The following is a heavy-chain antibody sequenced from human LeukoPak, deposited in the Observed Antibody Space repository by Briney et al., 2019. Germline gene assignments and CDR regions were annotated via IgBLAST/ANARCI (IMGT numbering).Heavy chain of an antibody. CDR3: AELGITMIGGV. V-gene: IGHV3-48*03. CDR1: GFTFSSYE. J-gene: IGHJ6*04. D-gene: IGHD3-10*02. Sequence: PGGSLRLSCAASGFTFSSYEMIWVRQAPGPGLAWVSYISSSGSTIYYADSVKGRFTISRDNAKNSLYLQMNSLRAEDTAVYYCAELGITMIGGVWGKGTTVTISS. CDR2: ISSSGSTI.